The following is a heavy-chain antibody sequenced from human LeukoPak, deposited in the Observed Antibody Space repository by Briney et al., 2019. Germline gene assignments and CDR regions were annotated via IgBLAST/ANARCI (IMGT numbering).Heavy chain of an antibody. D-gene: IGHD3-22*01. Sequence: GASVKVSCKAPGGTFSSYAISWVRQAPGQGLEWVGGIIPIFGTANYAQKFQGRVTITADESTSTAYMELSSLRSEDTAVYYCAREVGSYYYDSSGYCDYWGQGTLVTVSS. CDR3: AREVGSYYYDSSGYCDY. V-gene: IGHV1-69*13. J-gene: IGHJ4*02. CDR2: IIPIFGTA. CDR1: GGTFSSYA.